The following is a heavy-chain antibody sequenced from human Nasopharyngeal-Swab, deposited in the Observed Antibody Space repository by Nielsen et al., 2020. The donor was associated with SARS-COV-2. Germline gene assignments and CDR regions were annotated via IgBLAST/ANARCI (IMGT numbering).Heavy chain of an antibody. CDR1: GLSISGYW. J-gene: IGHJ6*03. CDR2: INQDGSEE. Sequence: GGSLKISCAASGLSISGYWMSWVRQAPGKGLEWVANINQDGSEEYYVASVKGRFTISRDNAKKTLYLQMNSLRAEDTAVYYCARTRYCSSGSCYMDVWGKGTTVTVSS. CDR3: ARTRYCSSGSCYMDV. D-gene: IGHD2-15*01. V-gene: IGHV3-7*01.